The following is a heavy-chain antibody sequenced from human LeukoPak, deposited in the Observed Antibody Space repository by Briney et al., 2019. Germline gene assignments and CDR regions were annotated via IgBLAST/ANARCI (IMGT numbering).Heavy chain of an antibody. CDR3: AELGITMIGGV. J-gene: IGHJ6*04. V-gene: IGHV3-48*03. Sequence: GGSLRLSCAASGFTFSSYEMNWVRQAPGEGLEWISYISTSGSSVKYADSVKGRFTISRDNAKNSLYLQMNSLRAEDTAVYYCAELGITMIGGVWGKGTTVTISS. CDR1: GFTFSSYE. CDR2: ISTSGSSV. D-gene: IGHD3-10*02.